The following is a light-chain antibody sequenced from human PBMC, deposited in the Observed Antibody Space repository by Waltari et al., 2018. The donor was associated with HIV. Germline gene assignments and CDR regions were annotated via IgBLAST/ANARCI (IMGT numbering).Light chain of an antibody. Sequence: DIVLTQAPLPLSVTPGQPAPLSCKSCQNLLHCYGQTYLYSSLQRPGQLPQRLIYQVSARFSGVPDRFSGSGSWPYFTLKISRVEAEDVGTYYCMQALELPPTFGQGTKLDIK. V-gene: IGKV2-29*03. J-gene: IGKJ2*01. CDR1: QNLLHCYGQTY. CDR2: QVS. CDR3: MQALELPPT.